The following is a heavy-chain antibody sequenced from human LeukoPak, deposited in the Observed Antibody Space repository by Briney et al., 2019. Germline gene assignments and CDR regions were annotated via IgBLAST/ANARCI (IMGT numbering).Heavy chain of an antibody. V-gene: IGHV1-2*05. CDR1: GYTFTGYY. Sequence: ASVKVSCKASGYTFTGYYVHWVRQAPAPGLEWMGRINPNSGGTDYAQKFQGRVTMYRDTSISTAYMALPSLRSDATGDCSCARASGSSDLNYWGQGTLVTVSS. D-gene: IGHD1-26*01. J-gene: IGHJ4*02. CDR2: INPNSGGT. CDR3: ARASGSSDLNY.